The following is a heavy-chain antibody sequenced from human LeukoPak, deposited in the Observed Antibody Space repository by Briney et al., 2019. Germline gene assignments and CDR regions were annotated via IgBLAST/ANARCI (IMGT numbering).Heavy chain of an antibody. D-gene: IGHD6-13*01. J-gene: IGHJ4*02. CDR2: IIPIFATA. CDR3: ARDFSSWYERPHTGFDY. CDR1: GGTFSSYA. V-gene: IGHV1-69*13. Sequence: SVKVSCKASGGTFSSYAISWVRQAPGQGLEWMGGIIPIFATANYAQKFQGRVTITADESTSTAYMELSSLRSEDTAVYYCARDFSSWYERPHTGFDYWGQGTLVTVSS.